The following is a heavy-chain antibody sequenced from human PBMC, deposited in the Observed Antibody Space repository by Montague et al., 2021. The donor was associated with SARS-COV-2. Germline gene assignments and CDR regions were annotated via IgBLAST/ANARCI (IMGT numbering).Heavy chain of an antibody. CDR3: ATDRTVAPGYGFYP. CDR2: INTDGTIT. CDR1: GFTFSSHW. Sequence: SLRLSCAASGFTFSSHWMHWVRQLPGNGLLWVSRINTDGTITNYADSVKGRFTISRDNAKNSMYLQMNRLRVEDTAVYYCATDRTVAPGYGFYPWGQRTLVTVSS. D-gene: IGHD3-9*01. J-gene: IGHJ5*02. V-gene: IGHV3-74*01.